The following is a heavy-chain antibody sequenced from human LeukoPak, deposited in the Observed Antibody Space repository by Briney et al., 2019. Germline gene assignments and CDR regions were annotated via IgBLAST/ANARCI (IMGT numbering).Heavy chain of an antibody. Sequence: ASVKVSCKASGYTFTSYYMHWARQAPGQGLEWMGIINPSGGSTSYAQKFQGRVTMTRDTSTSTVYMELSSLRSEDTAVYYCARESYDSSGYWVAFDIWGQGTMVTVSS. V-gene: IGHV1-46*01. CDR1: GYTFTSYY. J-gene: IGHJ3*02. CDR3: ARESYDSSGYWVAFDI. CDR2: INPSGGST. D-gene: IGHD3-22*01.